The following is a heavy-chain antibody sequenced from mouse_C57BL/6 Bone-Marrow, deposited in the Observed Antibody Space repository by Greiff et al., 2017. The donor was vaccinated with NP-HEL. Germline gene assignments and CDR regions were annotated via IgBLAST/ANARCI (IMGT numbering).Heavy chain of an antibody. V-gene: IGHV5-9-1*02. CDR2: ISSGGDYI. Sequence: EVMLVESGEGLVKPGGSLKLSCAASGFTFSSYAMSWVRQTPEKRLEWVAYISSGGDYIYYADTVKGRFTISRDNARNTLYLQMSSLKSEDTAMYYCTREGVLRWYFDVWGTGTTVTVSS. CDR3: TREGVLRWYFDV. D-gene: IGHD1-1*01. J-gene: IGHJ1*03. CDR1: GFTFSSYA.